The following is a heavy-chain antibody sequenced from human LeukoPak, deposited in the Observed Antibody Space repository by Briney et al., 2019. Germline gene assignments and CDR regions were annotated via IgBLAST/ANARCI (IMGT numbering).Heavy chain of an antibody. J-gene: IGHJ4*02. CDR2: IYSGGST. CDR1: GFTVSSNY. D-gene: IGHD3-3*01. Sequence: GGSLRLSYAASGFTVSSNYMSWVRRAPGKGLEWVSVIYSGGSTYYADSVKGRFTISRDNSKNTLYLQMNSLRAEDTAVYYCARDTQLDGVGYWGQGTLVTVSS. CDR3: ARDTQLDGVGY. V-gene: IGHV3-53*01.